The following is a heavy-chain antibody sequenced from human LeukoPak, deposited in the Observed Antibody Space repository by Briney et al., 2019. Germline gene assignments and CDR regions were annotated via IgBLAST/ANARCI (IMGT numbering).Heavy chain of an antibody. V-gene: IGHV4-39*02. Sequence: PSETLSLTCTVSGDSISSSSYYWGWIRQPPGKGLEWIGSIYYSGSTYYNPSLKSRITISVDTSKSHFSLKLSSVTAADTAVYYCARGGSVELRAFDIWGQGTMVTVSS. CDR1: GDSISSSSYY. J-gene: IGHJ3*02. CDR2: IYYSGST. CDR3: ARGGSVELRAFDI. D-gene: IGHD1-26*01.